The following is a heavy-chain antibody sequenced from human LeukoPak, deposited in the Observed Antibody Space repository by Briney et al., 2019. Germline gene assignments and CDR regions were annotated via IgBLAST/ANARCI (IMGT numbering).Heavy chain of an antibody. CDR2: ISPSGST. CDR3: AREGTMRGYFDY. Sequence: SETLSLTCTVSGGSISSGSSYWNWIRQPAGKGLEWIGRISPSGSTNYNPSLKSRVTISVDTSKKQFSLKLSSVTAADTAVYYCAREGTMRGYFDYWGQGTLVTVSS. D-gene: IGHD2-2*01. CDR1: GGSISSGSSY. J-gene: IGHJ4*02. V-gene: IGHV4-61*02.